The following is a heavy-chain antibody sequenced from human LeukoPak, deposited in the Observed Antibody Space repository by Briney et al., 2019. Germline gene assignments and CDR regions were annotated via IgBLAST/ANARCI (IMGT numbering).Heavy chain of an antibody. CDR2: ISSDGNSK. CDR1: GFTFSTYS. D-gene: IGHD2-2*01. J-gene: IGHJ3*01. Sequence: PGGSLRLSCAASGFTFSTYSIHWVRQAPGKGLEWVAVISSDGNSKYDADSVRGRFTISRDNSKNTLYLQMNSLRADDTAVYYCARGGDCSGANCYFAFDVWGQGTMVTVSS. CDR3: ARGGDCSGANCYFAFDV. V-gene: IGHV3-30-3*01.